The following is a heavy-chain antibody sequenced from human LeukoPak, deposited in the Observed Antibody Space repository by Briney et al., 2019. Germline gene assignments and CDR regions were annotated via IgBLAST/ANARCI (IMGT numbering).Heavy chain of an antibody. CDR2: IYTSGST. CDR1: GGSISSYY. V-gene: IGHV4-4*07. CDR3: ARGGFDSSGYYHNWFDP. Sequence: SETLSLTCTVSGGSISSYYWSWIRQPAGKGLEWIGRIYTSGSTNYNPSLKSRITLSVDTSKKQFSLKLSSVTAADTAVYYCARGGFDSSGYYHNWFDPWGQGTLVTVSS. D-gene: IGHD3-22*01. J-gene: IGHJ5*02.